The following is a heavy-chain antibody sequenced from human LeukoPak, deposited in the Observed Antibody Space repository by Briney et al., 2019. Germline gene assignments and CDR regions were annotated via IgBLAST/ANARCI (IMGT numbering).Heavy chain of an antibody. D-gene: IGHD3-10*01. Sequence: GGSLRLSCAASGFTFSSYGMHWVRQAPGKGLEWVAFIRYDGSNKFYADSVKGRFTISRDNSKNTLYLQMNSLRAEDTAVYYCAKRGGDTYYYGSGSYYRYFDYWGQGTLVTVSS. CDR2: IRYDGSNK. CDR1: GFTFSSYG. CDR3: AKRGGDTYYYGSGSYYRYFDY. J-gene: IGHJ4*02. V-gene: IGHV3-30*02.